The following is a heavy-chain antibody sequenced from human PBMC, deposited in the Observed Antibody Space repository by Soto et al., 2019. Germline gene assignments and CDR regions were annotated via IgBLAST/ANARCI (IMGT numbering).Heavy chain of an antibody. CDR1: GYTFTGYY. Sequence: QVQLVQSGAEVKKPGASVKVSCKASGYTFTGYYMHWVRQAPGQGLEWMGWINPNSGGTNYAQKFQGWVTMTRDTSISTAYMELSRLRSDDTAVYYCARDRMSGSYNYYYYGGMDVWGQGTTVTVSS. V-gene: IGHV1-2*04. CDR2: INPNSGGT. J-gene: IGHJ6*02. D-gene: IGHD1-26*01. CDR3: ARDRMSGSYNYYYYGGMDV.